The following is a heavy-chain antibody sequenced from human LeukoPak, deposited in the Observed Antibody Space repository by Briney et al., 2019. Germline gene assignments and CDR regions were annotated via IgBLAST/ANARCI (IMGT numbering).Heavy chain of an antibody. J-gene: IGHJ3*02. Sequence: APGKASCKPSGGTFSRYAIIWVRQAPGHGLEWMGGIVPIFGTANYAQKFKGRVTITADKSTSTVYMELSSLRSEDTAVYYCASKWGRECSGGSCYHAFDIWGQGTMVTVSS. CDR2: IVPIFGTA. CDR1: GGTFSRYA. CDR3: ASKWGRECSGGSCYHAFDI. D-gene: IGHD2-15*01. V-gene: IGHV1-69*06.